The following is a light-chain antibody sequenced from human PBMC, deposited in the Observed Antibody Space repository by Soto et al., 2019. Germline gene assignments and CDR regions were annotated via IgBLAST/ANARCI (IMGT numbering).Light chain of an antibody. CDR1: QSIGGW. J-gene: IGKJ2*01. CDR3: QHYHSFPYT. CDR2: DAS. V-gene: IGKV1-5*01. Sequence: DIQMTQSPSTLSASVGDRVTITCRASQSIGGWLAWYQQRPGKAPRLLIFDASSVESGVPSRFSGSRSGTKFTLSISSLQPEDFATYYCQHYHSFPYTFGQGTQLEIK.